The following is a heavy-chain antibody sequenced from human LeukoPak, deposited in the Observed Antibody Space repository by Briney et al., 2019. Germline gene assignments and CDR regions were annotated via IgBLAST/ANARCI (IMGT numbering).Heavy chain of an antibody. CDR1: GYTFTGYY. J-gene: IGHJ4*02. Sequence: GASVKVSCKASGYTFTGYYMHWVRQAPGQGLEWMGWINPNSGGTNYAQKFQGRVTMTRDTSISTAYMELSRLRSDGTAVYYCARVADILTGYDFDYWGQGTLVTVSS. CDR2: INPNSGGT. V-gene: IGHV1-2*02. D-gene: IGHD3-9*01. CDR3: ARVADILTGYDFDY.